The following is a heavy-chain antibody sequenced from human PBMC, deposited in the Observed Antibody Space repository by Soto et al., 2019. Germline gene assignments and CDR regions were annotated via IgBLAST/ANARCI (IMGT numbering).Heavy chain of an antibody. J-gene: IGHJ4*02. Sequence: EVQLLESGGGLVQPGGSLRLSCAASGFTFSSYAMSWVRQAPGKGLEWVSTIRGSGGSTYYADSVKGRFTISRDNSKNTMYLQMNSLRAEDPAVYYCAKERAVAVFDYWGQGTLVTVSS. CDR2: IRGSGGST. D-gene: IGHD6-19*01. CDR3: AKERAVAVFDY. V-gene: IGHV3-23*01. CDR1: GFTFSSYA.